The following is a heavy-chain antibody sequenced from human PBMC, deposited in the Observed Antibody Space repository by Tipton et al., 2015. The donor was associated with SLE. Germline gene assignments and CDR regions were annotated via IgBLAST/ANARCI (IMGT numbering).Heavy chain of an antibody. V-gene: IGHV4-59*01. J-gene: IGHJ4*02. D-gene: IGHD3-22*01. CDR1: GGSIGRYF. CDR2: IYHTGIA. CDR3: ARGGTYHDSSGNIDY. Sequence: TLSLTCTVSGGSIGRYFWSWIRQPPGKGLEWIGCIYHTGIAYYNPSLKSRVTISVDTSKNQFSLKLSSVTAADTAVYYCARGGTYHDSSGNIDYWGQGTLVTASS.